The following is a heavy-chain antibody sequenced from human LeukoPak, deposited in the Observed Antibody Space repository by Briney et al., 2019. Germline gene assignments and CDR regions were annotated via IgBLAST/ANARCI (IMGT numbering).Heavy chain of an antibody. J-gene: IGHJ4*02. CDR2: ISAYNGDT. CDR1: GYSFGSFG. V-gene: IGHV1-18*01. CDR3: ARGGYYGSGSFPDY. D-gene: IGHD3-10*01. Sequence: GASVKVSCKASGYSFGSFGINWVRQAPGQGLEWMGWISAYNGDTNYAQKLQGRVTMTTDTSTSTAYMDLMSLRSDDTAVYYCARGGYYGSGSFPDYWGQGTLVTVSS.